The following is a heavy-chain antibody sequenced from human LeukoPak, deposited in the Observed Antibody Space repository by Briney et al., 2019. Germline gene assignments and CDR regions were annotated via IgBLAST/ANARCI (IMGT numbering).Heavy chain of an antibody. J-gene: IGHJ4*02. CDR2: IYYGGST. CDR1: GGSISSYY. D-gene: IGHD3-22*01. CDR3: VTYYFDSSGPKKNY. V-gene: IGHV4-59*12. Sequence: SETLSLTCTVSGGSISSYYWSWIRQPPGKGLEWIGYIYYGGSTNYNPSLKSRVTISVDTSKKQFSLKLSSVTAADTAVYYCVTYYFDSSGPKKNYWGQGTLVTVSS.